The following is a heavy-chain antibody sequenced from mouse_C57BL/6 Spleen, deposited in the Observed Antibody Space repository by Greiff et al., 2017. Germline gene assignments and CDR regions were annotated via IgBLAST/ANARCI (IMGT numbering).Heavy chain of an antibody. J-gene: IGHJ3*01. CDR2: IDPENGDT. Sequence: EVQLQESGAELVRPGASVKLSCTASGFNIKDDYMHWVKQRPEQGLEWIGWIDPENGDTEYASKFQGKATITADTSSNTAYLQLSSLTSEDTAVYYCTTEKDGWFAYWGQGTLVTVSA. V-gene: IGHV14-4*01. CDR3: TTEKDGWFAY. CDR1: GFNIKDDY.